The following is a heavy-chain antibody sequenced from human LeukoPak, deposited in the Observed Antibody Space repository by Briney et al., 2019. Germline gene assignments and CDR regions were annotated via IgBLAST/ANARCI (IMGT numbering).Heavy chain of an antibody. CDR2: IYSIRFGGNT. CDR3: AREMGGAQHYFDY. V-gene: IGHV3-53*01. J-gene: IGHJ4*02. Sequence: SGGSLRLSCAAPGFTVSGSFMSWVRQAPGKGLEWVATIYSIRFGGNTYYGDSVNGRFTISRDNSKNTVYLQMNTLRAEDTAVYYCAREMGGAQHYFDYWGQGTLVTVSS. D-gene: IGHD1-26*01. CDR1: GFTVSGSF.